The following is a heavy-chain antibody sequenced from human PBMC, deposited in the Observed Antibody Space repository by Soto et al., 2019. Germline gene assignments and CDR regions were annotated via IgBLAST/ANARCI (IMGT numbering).Heavy chain of an antibody. V-gene: IGHV1-18*01. Sequence: QVQVVQSGAEVKKPGASVKVACKASGYSFDTFGMIWVRQAPGQGLEWMGWISNEKGDTNSAQKFQDRVTMTTDTSTSTAYMELRSLTSDDTAVYYCARCYCSVGSCFTCWHFDLWGRGTLVPVSS. CDR1: GYSFDTFG. CDR2: ISNEKGDT. J-gene: IGHJ2*01. CDR3: ARCYCSVGSCFTCWHFDL. D-gene: IGHD2-15*01.